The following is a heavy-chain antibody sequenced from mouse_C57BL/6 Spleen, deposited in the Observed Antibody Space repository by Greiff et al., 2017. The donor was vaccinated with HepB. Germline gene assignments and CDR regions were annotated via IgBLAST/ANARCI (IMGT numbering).Heavy chain of an antibody. CDR3: ARPGTWYFDV. CDR2: INPSSGYT. CDR1: GYTFTSYW. D-gene: IGHD4-1*01. J-gene: IGHJ1*03. Sequence: QVQLKESGAELAKPGASVKLSCKASGYTFTSYWMHWVKQRPGQGLEWIGYINPSSGYTKSNQKFKDKATLTADKSSSTAYMQLISLTYEDSAVYYCARPGTWYFDVWGTGTTVTVSS. V-gene: IGHV1-7*01.